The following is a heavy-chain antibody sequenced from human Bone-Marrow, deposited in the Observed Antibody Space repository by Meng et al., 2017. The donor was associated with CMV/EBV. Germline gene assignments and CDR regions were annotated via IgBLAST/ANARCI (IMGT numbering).Heavy chain of an antibody. Sequence: GESLKISCAASGFTFSSYWMSWVRQAPGKGLEWVANIKQDGSEKYYVDSVKGRFTISRDNAKNSLYLQMNSLRAEDTAVYYCARDRTYYYDSSGYFDYGTDVWGQGTTVTVSS. CDR2: IKQDGSEK. D-gene: IGHD3-22*01. J-gene: IGHJ6*02. V-gene: IGHV3-7*01. CDR3: ARDRTYYYDSSGYFDYGTDV. CDR1: GFTFSSYW.